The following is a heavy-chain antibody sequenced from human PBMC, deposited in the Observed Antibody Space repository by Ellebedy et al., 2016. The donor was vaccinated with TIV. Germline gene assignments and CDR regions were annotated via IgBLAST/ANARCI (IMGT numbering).Heavy chain of an antibody. CDR2: IQNDGSST. CDR1: GFTFSSYW. Sequence: GESLKISCAASGFTFSSYWMHWVRQAPGKGLVWVSHIQNDGSSTTYADSVKGRFTISRDNAKNTLYLQMNSLRAEDTAVYYCARDSGRGYTYGPSYFDYWGQGTLVTVSS. CDR3: ARDSGRGYTYGPSYFDY. D-gene: IGHD5-18*01. V-gene: IGHV3-74*03. J-gene: IGHJ4*02.